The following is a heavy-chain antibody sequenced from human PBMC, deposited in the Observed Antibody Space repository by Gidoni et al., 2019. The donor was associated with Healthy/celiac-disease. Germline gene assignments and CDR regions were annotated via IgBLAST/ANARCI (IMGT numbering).Heavy chain of an antibody. V-gene: IGHV3-30*18. CDR2: ISYDGSNK. J-gene: IGHJ5*02. Sequence: CPVSGAAFSSYGMHWVRQAPGQGLEWVAVISYDGSNKYYADSVKGRFTISRDNSKNTLYLQMNSLRAEDTAVYYCAKVRNLMTKVTTGFDPWGQGTLVTVSS. CDR3: AKVRNLMTKVTTGFDP. D-gene: IGHD4-17*01. CDR1: GAAFSSYG.